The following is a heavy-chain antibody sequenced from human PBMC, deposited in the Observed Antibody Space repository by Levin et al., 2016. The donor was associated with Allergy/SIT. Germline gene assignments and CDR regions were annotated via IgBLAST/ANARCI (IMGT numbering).Heavy chain of an antibody. CDR2: ISSSSSYI. CDR3: AWEQLVG. Sequence: WIRQPPGKGLEWVSSISSSSSYIYYADSVKGRFTISRDNAKNSLYLQMNSLRAEDTAVYYCAWEQLVGWGQGTMVTVSS. J-gene: IGHJ3*01. V-gene: IGHV3-21*01. D-gene: IGHD6-6*01.